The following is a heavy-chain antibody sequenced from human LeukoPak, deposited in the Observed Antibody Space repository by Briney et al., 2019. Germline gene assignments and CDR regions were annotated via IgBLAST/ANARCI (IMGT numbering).Heavy chain of an antibody. CDR3: ARHDRIAVAGMDY. V-gene: IGHV4-39*01. CDR1: GGSISSSSYY. CDR2: IYYSGST. J-gene: IGHJ4*02. Sequence: PSETLSLTCTVSGGSISSSSYYWGWIRQPPGKGLEWIGSIYYSGSTYCNPSLKSRVTISVDTSKNQFSLKLSSVTAADTAVYYCARHDRIAVAGMDYWGQGTLVTVSS. D-gene: IGHD6-19*01.